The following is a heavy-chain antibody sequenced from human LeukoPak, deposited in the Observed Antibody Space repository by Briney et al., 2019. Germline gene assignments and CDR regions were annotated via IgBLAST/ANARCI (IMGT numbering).Heavy chain of an antibody. J-gene: IGHJ4*02. CDR1: GFTVSSNY. V-gene: IGHV3-53*01. D-gene: IGHD1-26*01. CDR2: IYSGGST. Sequence: GGSLRLSCAASGFTVSSNYMSWVRQAPGKGLEWVSVIYSGGSTYYADSVRGRFTISRDNSKNTLYLQMNSLGAEDTAVYYCAKDPIFSGSYGVFDYWGLGTLVTVSS. CDR3: AKDPIFSGSYGVFDY.